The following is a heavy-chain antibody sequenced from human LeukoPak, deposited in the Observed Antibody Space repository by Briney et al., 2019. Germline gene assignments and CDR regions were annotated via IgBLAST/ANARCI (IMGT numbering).Heavy chain of an antibody. Sequence: GGSLRLSCAASGFPFSNYWMNWVRLAPGKGLEWVANIKQEGSEKYYVDSVKGRFIISRDDAKNSLFLQMDSLRVEDTAVYYCAREIAQQLDYWGQGTLVTVSA. V-gene: IGHV3-7*01. CDR3: AREIAQQLDY. CDR1: GFPFSNYW. D-gene: IGHD6-13*01. CDR2: IKQEGSEK. J-gene: IGHJ4*02.